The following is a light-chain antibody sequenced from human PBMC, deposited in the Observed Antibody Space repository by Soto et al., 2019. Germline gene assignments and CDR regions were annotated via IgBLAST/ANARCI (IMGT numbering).Light chain of an antibody. J-gene: IGKJ3*01. V-gene: IGKV1-17*02. Sequence: DIQMTHSPSSLSASVGDRVTITCPASQSITTDLGWYQQKPGEAPKRLIYAASTLQSGVPSRFSGSGSGTEFTLTISNLQPEDFATYYCLQYNSFPFPFGPGTKVDIK. CDR3: LQYNSFPFP. CDR1: QSITTD. CDR2: AAS.